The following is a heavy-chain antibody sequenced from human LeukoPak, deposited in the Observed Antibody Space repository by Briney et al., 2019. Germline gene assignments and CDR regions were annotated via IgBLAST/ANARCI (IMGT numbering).Heavy chain of an antibody. D-gene: IGHD3-10*01. CDR3: ASPGPLPSDAFDI. J-gene: IGHJ3*02. CDR1: GGSISSYY. V-gene: IGHV4-59*01. Sequence: PSETLSLTCTVSGGSISSYYWSWIRQPPAKGLEWIGYIYYSGSTNYNPSLKSRVTISVDTSKNQFSLKLSSVTAADTAVYYCASPGPLPSDAFDIWGQGTMVTVSS. CDR2: IYYSGST.